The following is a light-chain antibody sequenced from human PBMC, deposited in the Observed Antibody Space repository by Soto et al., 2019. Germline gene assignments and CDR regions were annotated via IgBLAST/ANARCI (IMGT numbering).Light chain of an antibody. Sequence: EIVLTQSPATLSLSPGVRATLSCRSSQSVGTYLAWYQHSPGQAPRLLIYEAANRATGIPARFSGSGSGTDFTLTISSPEPEDFAVYYCQQRYNWPNTFGQGTKLEIK. J-gene: IGKJ2*01. V-gene: IGKV3-11*01. CDR3: QQRYNWPNT. CDR2: EAA. CDR1: QSVGTY.